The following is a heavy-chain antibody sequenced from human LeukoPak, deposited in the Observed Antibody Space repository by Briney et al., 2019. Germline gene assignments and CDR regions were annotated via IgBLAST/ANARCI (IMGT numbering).Heavy chain of an antibody. CDR3: VRDIDGDRYFDY. J-gene: IGHJ4*02. CDR2: ISFDGAII. V-gene: IGHV3-30-3*01. CDR1: RLTFINYA. D-gene: IGHD4-17*01. Sequence: GRSLRLSCAASRLTFINYAMHWVRQAPGKGLEWVAFISFDGAIIYYADSVKGRFTISRDNSENTMYLQMNSLRLDDTATYYCVRDIDGDRYFDYWGQGTLVTVSS.